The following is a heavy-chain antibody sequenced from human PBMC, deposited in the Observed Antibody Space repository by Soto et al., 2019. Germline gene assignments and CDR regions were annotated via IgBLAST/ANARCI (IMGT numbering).Heavy chain of an antibody. V-gene: IGHV1-69*01. D-gene: IGHD1-26*01. J-gene: IGHJ6*02. CDR2: IIPIFGTA. CDR3: ERGKVGASHRDYYCYYGMDV. CDR1: GGTFSSYA. Sequence: QVQLVQSGAEVKKPGSSVKVSCKASGGTFSSYAISWVRQAPGQGLEWMGGIIPIFGTANYAQKFQGRVTITADESTSTAYMELSSLRSEDTAVYYCERGKVGASHRDYYCYYGMDVWGQGTTVTVSS.